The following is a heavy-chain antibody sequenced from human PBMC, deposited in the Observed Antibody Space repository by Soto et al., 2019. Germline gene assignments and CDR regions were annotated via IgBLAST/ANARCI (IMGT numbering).Heavy chain of an antibody. Sequence: EVQLVESGGGLVQPGGSLRLSCAATGFTFSTYWMHGVAQGPGKGLVWVSRISTDGSSTTYADSVKGRFTISRDNAKNTLYLQMNSLRAEDTAVYYCARATGSNHPFDYWGQGSLVTVSS. CDR3: ARATGSNHPFDY. J-gene: IGHJ4*02. CDR2: ISTDGSST. CDR1: GFTFSTYW. V-gene: IGHV3-74*01. D-gene: IGHD2-2*01.